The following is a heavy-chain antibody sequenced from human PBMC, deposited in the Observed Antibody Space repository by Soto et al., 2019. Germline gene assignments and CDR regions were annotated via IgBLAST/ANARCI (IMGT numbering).Heavy chain of an antibody. CDR1: GFTFSSYS. V-gene: IGHV3-21*01. D-gene: IGHD3-16*01. CDR2: ISSSSSYI. Sequence: LRLSCAASGFTFSSYSMNWVRQAPGKGLEWVSSISSSSSYIYYADSVKGRFTISRDNAKNSLYLQMNSLRAEDTAVYYCAREVGGYPEALDYWGQGTLVTVSS. CDR3: AREVGGYPEALDY. J-gene: IGHJ4*02.